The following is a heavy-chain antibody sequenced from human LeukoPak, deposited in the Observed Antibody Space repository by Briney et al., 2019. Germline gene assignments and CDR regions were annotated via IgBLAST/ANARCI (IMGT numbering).Heavy chain of an antibody. CDR3: ARNYDSSGYFRYFDY. CDR1: NYSISSGYF. J-gene: IGHJ4*02. D-gene: IGHD3-22*01. Sequence: SETLSLTCTVSNYSISSGYFWGWIRQPPGKGLEWIGNIFHTGSTNYNPSLKSRVTISVDTSKNQFSLKLSSVTAADTAVYYCARNYDSSGYFRYFDYWGQGTLVTVSS. CDR2: IFHTGST. V-gene: IGHV4-38-2*02.